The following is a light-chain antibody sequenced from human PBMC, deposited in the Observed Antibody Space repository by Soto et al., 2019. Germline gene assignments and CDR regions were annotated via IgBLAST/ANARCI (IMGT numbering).Light chain of an antibody. V-gene: IGLV2-14*01. CDR2: DVS. Sequence: QAVVTQPASVSGSPGQSITISCTGTSSDVGGYNYVSWYQQHPGKAPKLMIYDVSNRPSGVSNRFSGSKSGNTASLTISGLQAEDEADYYCSSYTSSSTLVFGGGTKPTVL. CDR1: SSDVGGYNY. CDR3: SSYTSSSTLV. J-gene: IGLJ2*01.